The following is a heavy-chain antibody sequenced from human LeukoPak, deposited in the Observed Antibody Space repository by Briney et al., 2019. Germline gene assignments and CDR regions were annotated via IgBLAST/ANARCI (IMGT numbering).Heavy chain of an antibody. CDR3: ARAEGSGSYGNFYY. CDR2: IYYSGST. V-gene: IGHV4-59*01. Sequence: SETLSLTCTVSGGSISSYYWSWIRQPPGKGLEWIGYIYYSGSTNYNPSLKSRVTISVDTSKNQFSLKLSSVTAADTAVYYCARAEGSGSYGNFYYWGQGTLVTVSS. CDR1: GGSISSYY. D-gene: IGHD3-10*01. J-gene: IGHJ4*02.